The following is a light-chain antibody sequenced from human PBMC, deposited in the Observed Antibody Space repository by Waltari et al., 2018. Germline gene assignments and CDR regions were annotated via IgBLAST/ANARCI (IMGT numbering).Light chain of an antibody. CDR1: RSNIRSNT. Sequence: QSVLTQPPSASGSPGKSVTISCSGSRSNIRSNTVNWYQQIPGTAPKLLIHSNSPRPSVVPYRFSGSKSGTSASLAISGLQSEDEADYYCVAWDDSLDGWVLGGGTKLTVL. CDR2: SNS. J-gene: IGLJ3*02. CDR3: VAWDDSLDGWV. V-gene: IGLV1-44*01.